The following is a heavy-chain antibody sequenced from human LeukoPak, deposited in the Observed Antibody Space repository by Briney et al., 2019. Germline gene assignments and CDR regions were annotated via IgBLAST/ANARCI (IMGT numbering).Heavy chain of an antibody. CDR2: FIPILGTA. CDR1: GGTFRSYG. CDR3: ARGLYCSSSTSCYDYGMDV. V-gene: IGHV1-69*13. Sequence: SVKVSCKASGGTFRSYGLNWVRQAPGQGLEWMGGFIPILGTAKYAQKLQGRVTITADESTSTAYMDLSSLRYEDTAVYYCARGLYCSSSTSCYDYGMDVWGQGTTVTVSS. D-gene: IGHD2-2*01. J-gene: IGHJ6*02.